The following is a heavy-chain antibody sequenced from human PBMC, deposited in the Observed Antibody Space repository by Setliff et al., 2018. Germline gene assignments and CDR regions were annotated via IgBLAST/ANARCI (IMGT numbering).Heavy chain of an antibody. Sequence: ASVKVSCKASGYTFTDFGINWVRQAPGQGPQWMGWISALNGNTNYAQNLQDRVTMTTDTSTSTAYMELRTLRSDDTAVYYCAISTLSICSGGSCPNAFDVWGQGTMVTVSS. V-gene: IGHV1-18*01. CDR2: ISALNGNT. D-gene: IGHD2-15*01. CDR3: AISTLSICSGGSCPNAFDV. J-gene: IGHJ3*01. CDR1: GYTFTDFG.